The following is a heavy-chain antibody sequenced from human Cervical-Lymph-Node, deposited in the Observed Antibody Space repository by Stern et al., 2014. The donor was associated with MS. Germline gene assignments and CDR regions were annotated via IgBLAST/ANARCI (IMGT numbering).Heavy chain of an antibody. Sequence: VQLEASGGCVVQPGRSLTLSCAASGFSLSNSGMHWVRQAPGKGLEWVAVMSFVGGNKKYGDSVKGRFSISRDMANNTLFLQMNSLRPEDTAVYYCMGVGDAMHVWGQGTTVIVSS. CDR2: MSFVGGNK. V-gene: IGHV3-30*03. J-gene: IGHJ6*02. CDR3: MGVGDAMHV. CDR1: GFSLSNSG.